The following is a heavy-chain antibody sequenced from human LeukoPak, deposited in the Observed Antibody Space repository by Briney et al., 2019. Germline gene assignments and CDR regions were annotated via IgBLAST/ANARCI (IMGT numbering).Heavy chain of an antibody. CDR3: AREEVGAYYFDY. D-gene: IGHD1-26*01. Sequence: ASVKVSCKASGYTFTSYGISWVRQAPGQGLEWMGWTSAYNGNTNYAQKLQGRVTMTTDTSTSTAYMELRSLRSDDTAVYYCAREEVGAYYFDYWGQGTLVTVSS. CDR2: TSAYNGNT. J-gene: IGHJ4*02. V-gene: IGHV1-18*01. CDR1: GYTFTSYG.